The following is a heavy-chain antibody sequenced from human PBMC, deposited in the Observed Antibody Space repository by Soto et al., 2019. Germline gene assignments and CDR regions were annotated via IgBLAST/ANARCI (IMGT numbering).Heavy chain of an antibody. J-gene: IGHJ3*02. CDR3: ARVPPGGYSGYDSAFDI. CDR1: GFTFRNYG. V-gene: IGHV3-48*04. Sequence: GGSLRLSCAASGFTFRNYGMNWVRQAPGKGLEWVSYIGLGSSTKYYADSVEGRFTISRDNAKNSLYLQMNSLRAEDTALYYCARVPPGGYSGYDSAFDIWGQGTMVTVSS. CDR2: IGLGSSTK. D-gene: IGHD5-12*01.